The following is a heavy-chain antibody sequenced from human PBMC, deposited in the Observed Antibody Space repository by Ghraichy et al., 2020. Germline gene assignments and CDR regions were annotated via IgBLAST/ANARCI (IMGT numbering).Heavy chain of an antibody. Sequence: TLSLTCAVYGGSFSGYYWSWIRQPPGKGLEWIGEINHSGSTNYNPSLKSRVTISVDTSKNQFSLKLSSVTAADTAVYYCARVRAMRAAAPCDYWGQGTLVTVSS. V-gene: IGHV4-34*01. J-gene: IGHJ4*02. D-gene: IGHD2-15*01. CDR3: ARVRAMRAAAPCDY. CDR1: GGSFSGYY. CDR2: INHSGST.